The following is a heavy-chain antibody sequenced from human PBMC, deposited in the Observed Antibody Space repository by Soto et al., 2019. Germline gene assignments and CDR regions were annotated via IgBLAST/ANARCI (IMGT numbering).Heavy chain of an antibody. CDR2: IIPMFGTP. D-gene: IGHD5-12*01. V-gene: IGHV1-69*13. CDR1: GVTFNRQD. J-gene: IGHJ4*02. CDR3: ATSEGRGGYSFDY. Sequence: ASVKVSCKASGVTFNRQDMRWVRQAPGQGLEWMGGIIPMFGTPHYAEKFQDRVTITADESTGTAYLELSSLTSEDTAVYYCATSEGRGGYSFDYWGPGTLVTVSS.